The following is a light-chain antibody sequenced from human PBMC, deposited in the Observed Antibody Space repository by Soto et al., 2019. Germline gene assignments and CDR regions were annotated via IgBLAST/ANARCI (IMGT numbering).Light chain of an antibody. Sequence: SYELTQPPSVSVAPGKTASVACGGSNIGSKSVHWYQKKSGQAPVLVMYYDSDRPSGIPERFSGSNSGNTAILTISRVEAGDEADYYCQVWDISSGHVVFGGWTKLTVL. CDR3: QVWDISSGHVV. V-gene: IGLV3-21*01. J-gene: IGLJ3*02. CDR1: NIGSKS. CDR2: YDS.